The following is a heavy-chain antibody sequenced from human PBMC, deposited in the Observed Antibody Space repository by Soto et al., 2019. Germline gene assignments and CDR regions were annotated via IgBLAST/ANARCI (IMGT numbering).Heavy chain of an antibody. CDR2: IYAGNGNT. Sequence: QVQLVQSGAEEKKPGASVKVSCKASGYTFSSYAMDWVRQAPGQRLEWMGWIYAGNGNTKYSQKFQGRVTITRDTSSSTAYMELSSLRSEDTAVYYCARGGPPIDYWGQGTLVTVSS. CDR1: GYTFSSYA. J-gene: IGHJ4*02. D-gene: IGHD3-10*01. CDR3: ARGGPPIDY. V-gene: IGHV1-3*05.